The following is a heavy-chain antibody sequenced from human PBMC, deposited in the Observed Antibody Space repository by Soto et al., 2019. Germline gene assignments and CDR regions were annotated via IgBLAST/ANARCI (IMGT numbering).Heavy chain of an antibody. D-gene: IGHD3-10*01. J-gene: IGHJ4*02. CDR2: INWNGGTT. CDR3: AKSQSPVVRGVIEAFDY. CDR1: GFTFDDYG. Sequence: GGSLRLSCIASGFTFDDYGMSWVRQVPGKGLEWVSGINWNGGTTHYADSLKGRFTISRDNAWNSLYLQMNGLRDEDSALYYCAKSQSPVVRGVIEAFDYWGQGTLVTSPQ. V-gene: IGHV3-20*04.